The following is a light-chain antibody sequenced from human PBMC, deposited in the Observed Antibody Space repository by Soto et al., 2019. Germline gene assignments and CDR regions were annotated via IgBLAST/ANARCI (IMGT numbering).Light chain of an antibody. J-gene: IGKJ2*01. V-gene: IGKV3-15*01. CDR1: QTVASN. CDR2: GAS. CDR3: QQYHYWPPRYT. Sequence: EIVMTQSPATLSVSPGERATLSCRSSQTVASNLAWYQQKPGQAPSLLIHGASSRATGVPARLSGSGSVTEFTLPISCLQSEDFAVYDCQQYHYWPPRYTCGRGTKLQIK.